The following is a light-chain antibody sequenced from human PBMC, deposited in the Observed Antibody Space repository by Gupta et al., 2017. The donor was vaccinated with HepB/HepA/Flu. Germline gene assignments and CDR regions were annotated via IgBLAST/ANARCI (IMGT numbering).Light chain of an antibody. V-gene: IGKV3-11*01. J-gene: IGKJ3*01. CDR2: DAS. CDR3: QQRGNGPPTFT. Sequence: EIVLTQSPATLSLSPGERATLSCRASQSVSSYLAWYQQKPGQAPRLLIYDASNRATGIPARFSGSGSGTDFTLTISSLEPEDFAVYYCQQRGNGPPTFTFGPGTKVDIK. CDR1: QSVSSY.